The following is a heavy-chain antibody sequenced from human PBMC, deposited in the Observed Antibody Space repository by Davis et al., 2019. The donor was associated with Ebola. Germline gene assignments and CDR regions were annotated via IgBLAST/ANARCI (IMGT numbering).Heavy chain of an antibody. D-gene: IGHD6-6*01. CDR1: GFTFSSYG. CDR2: ISYDGSNK. CDR3: ASQLVLGY. V-gene: IGHV3-33*05. Sequence: GGSLRLSCAASGFTFSSYGMHWVRQAPGKGLEWVAVISYDGSNKYYADSVKGRFTISRDNAKNSLYLQMNSLRAEDTAVYYCASQLVLGYWGQGTLVTVSS. J-gene: IGHJ4*02.